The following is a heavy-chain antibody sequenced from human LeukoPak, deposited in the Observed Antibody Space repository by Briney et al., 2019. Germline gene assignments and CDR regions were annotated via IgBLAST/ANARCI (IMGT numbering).Heavy chain of an antibody. D-gene: IGHD2-15*01. Sequence: PGGSLRLSCTASGFTFSTYQMNWVRQAPGKGLEWVSYISSSGGTISYADSVKGRFTISRDNSKNTLYLQMNSLRAEDTAVYYCVKHVMTSTPQDPRGYYEYWGQGTLVTVSS. CDR2: ISSSGGTI. CDR1: GFTFSTYQ. V-gene: IGHV3-48*03. J-gene: IGHJ4*02. CDR3: VKHVMTSTPQDPRGYYEY.